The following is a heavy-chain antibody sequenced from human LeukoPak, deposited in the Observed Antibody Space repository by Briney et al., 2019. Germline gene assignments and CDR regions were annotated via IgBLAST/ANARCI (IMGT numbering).Heavy chain of an antibody. CDR3: ARHSYYGSGSYDY. V-gene: IGHV4-59*01. CDR2: IYYSGST. CDR1: GGSISSYY. D-gene: IGHD3-10*01. J-gene: IGHJ4*02. Sequence: PSETLSLTCTVSGGSISSYYWSWIRQPPGKGLEWIGYIYYSGSTNYNPSLKSRVTISVDTSKNQFSLKLSSVTAADTAVYYCARHSYYGSGSYDYWGQGTLVTVSS.